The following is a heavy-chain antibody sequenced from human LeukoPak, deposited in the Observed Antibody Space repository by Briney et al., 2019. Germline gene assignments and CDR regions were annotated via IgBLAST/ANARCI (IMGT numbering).Heavy chain of an antibody. CDR2: INPHIGGT. V-gene: IGHV1-2*02. Sequence: ASVKVSCKASGYIFTGHFMHWVRQAPGQGLEWMGWINPHIGGTNYAQRFQGRVTMTRDTSITTAYMELSGLRYDDTALYYCVRYGSVTGHDAFDVWGQGTVVTVSS. D-gene: IGHD2-21*02. CDR3: VRYGSVTGHDAFDV. CDR1: GYIFTGHF. J-gene: IGHJ3*01.